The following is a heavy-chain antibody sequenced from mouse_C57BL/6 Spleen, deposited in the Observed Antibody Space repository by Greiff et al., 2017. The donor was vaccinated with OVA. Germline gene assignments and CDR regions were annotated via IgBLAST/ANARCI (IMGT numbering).Heavy chain of an antibody. CDR3: ARVPNYYYGSSYEHYYAMDY. D-gene: IGHD1-1*01. Sequence: QVQLKQSGPGLVQPSQSLSITCTVSGFSLTSYGVHWVRQSPGKGLEWLGVIWSGGSTDYNAAFISRLSISKDKSKSQVFFKMNSLQADDTAIYYCARVPNYYYGSSYEHYYAMDYWGQGTSVTVSS. CDR2: IWSGGST. J-gene: IGHJ4*01. CDR1: GFSLTSYG. V-gene: IGHV2-2*01.